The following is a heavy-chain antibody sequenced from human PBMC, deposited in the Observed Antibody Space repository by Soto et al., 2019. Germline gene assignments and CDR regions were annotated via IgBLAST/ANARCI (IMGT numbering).Heavy chain of an antibody. J-gene: IGHJ4*02. CDR3: TTKRTYYYDSSGPTENDY. D-gene: IGHD3-22*01. CDR2: IKSKTDGGTT. Sequence: PGGSLRLSCAASGFTFSNAWMNWVRQAPGKGLERVGRIKSKTDGGTTDYAAPVKGKFTISRDDSKNTLYLQMNSLKTEDTAVYYCTTKRTYYYDSSGPTENDYWGQGTLVTVSS. CDR1: GFTFSNAW. V-gene: IGHV3-15*07.